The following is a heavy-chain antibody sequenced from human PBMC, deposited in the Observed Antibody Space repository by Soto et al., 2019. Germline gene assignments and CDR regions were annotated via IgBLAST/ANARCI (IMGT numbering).Heavy chain of an antibody. CDR3: AREIVVVPAAIGGTRTYYFDY. CDR1: GGSFSGYY. J-gene: IGHJ4*02. CDR2: INHSGST. Sequence: SETLSLTCAVYGGSFSGYYWSWIRQPPGKGLEWIGEINHSGSTNYNPSLKSRVTIPVDTSKNQFSLKLSSVTAADTAVYYCAREIVVVPAAIGGTRTYYFDYWGQGTLVTLS. D-gene: IGHD2-2*02. V-gene: IGHV4-34*01.